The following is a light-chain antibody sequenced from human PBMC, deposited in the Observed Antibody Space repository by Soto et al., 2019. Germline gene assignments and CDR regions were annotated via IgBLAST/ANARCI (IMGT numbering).Light chain of an antibody. CDR1: SSNIGNHF. CDR2: DDD. Sequence: QSVLTQPPSVSAAPGQKVTLSCSGRSSNIGNHFVSWYQQVPGTAPTLLIYDDDKRPSGIPDRFSGSKSGTSATLGITGLQSGDEADYYCGAWDGSLSTGVFGGGTKVTVL. J-gene: IGLJ3*02. CDR3: GAWDGSLSTGV. V-gene: IGLV1-51*01.